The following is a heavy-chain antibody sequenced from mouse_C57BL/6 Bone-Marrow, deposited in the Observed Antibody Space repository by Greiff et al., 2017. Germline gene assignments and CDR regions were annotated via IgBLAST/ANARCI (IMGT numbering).Heavy chain of an antibody. CDR1: GYTFTDYE. J-gene: IGHJ2*01. Sequence: VQLQESGAELVRPGASVTLSCKASGYTFTDYEMHWVKQTPVHGLEWIGAIDPETGGTAYNQKFKGKAILTADKSSSTAYMELRSLTSEDSAVYYGLIYYGNYGFFFVQGGKGNTHTV. D-gene: IGHD2-1*01. CDR3: LIYYGNYGFFFVQ. CDR2: IDPETGGT. V-gene: IGHV1-15*01.